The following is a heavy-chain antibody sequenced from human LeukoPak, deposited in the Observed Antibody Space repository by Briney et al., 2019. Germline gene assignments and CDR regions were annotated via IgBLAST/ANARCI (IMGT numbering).Heavy chain of an antibody. CDR1: GFTFSSYW. Sequence: GSLRLSCAASGFTFSSYWMSWVRQAPGKGLEWVANIKQDGSEKYYVDSVKGRFTISRDNAKNSLYLQMNSLRAEDTAVYYCARDYSIAARWWFDPWGQGTLVTVSS. CDR3: ARDYSIAARWWFDP. CDR2: IKQDGSEK. V-gene: IGHV3-7*01. J-gene: IGHJ5*02. D-gene: IGHD6-6*01.